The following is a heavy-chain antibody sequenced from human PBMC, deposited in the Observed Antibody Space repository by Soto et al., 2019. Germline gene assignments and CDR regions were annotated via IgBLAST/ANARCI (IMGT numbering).Heavy chain of an antibody. J-gene: IGHJ2*01. V-gene: IGHV4-59*08. Sequence: QVQLQESGPGLVEPSETLSLTCTVSGGSINSYYWSWIRLPPGKGLEWIGHIYYTGSTNYNPSLESRVTISLDMSYSQFSLRLTSVTAADTAVYYCARTFWNFDLWGRGTLVTVSS. CDR2: IYYTGST. D-gene: IGHD3-16*01. CDR3: ARTFWNFDL. CDR1: GGSINSYY.